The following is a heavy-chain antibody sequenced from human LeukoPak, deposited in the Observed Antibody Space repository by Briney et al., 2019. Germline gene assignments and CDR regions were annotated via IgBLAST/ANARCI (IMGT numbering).Heavy chain of an antibody. CDR3: ARDRAKVTTTRWGAY. CDR1: GFTFSSYA. Sequence: PGGSLRLSCAASGFTFSSYAMSWVRQAPGKGLEWVSYISSSSSTIYYADSVKGRFTISRDNAKNSLYLQMNSLRAEDTAVYYCARDRAKVTTTRWGAYWGQGTLVTVSS. CDR2: ISSSSSTI. V-gene: IGHV3-48*04. J-gene: IGHJ4*02. D-gene: IGHD4-17*01.